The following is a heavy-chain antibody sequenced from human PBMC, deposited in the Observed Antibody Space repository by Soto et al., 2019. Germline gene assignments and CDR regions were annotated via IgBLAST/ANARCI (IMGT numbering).Heavy chain of an antibody. Sequence: QVQLQESGPGLVKPSQTLSLTCTVSGDSINSDGYFWSWIRQHPGKGLEWIGSIYHFGTTYYNPSLSSRLNMSTDTSKNQFSLNLNSVTAADTAVYYCARLICASSSCYFPAWFDPWGRGTLVTVSS. CDR3: ARLICASSSCYFPAWFDP. CDR1: GDSINSDGYF. D-gene: IGHD2-2*01. V-gene: IGHV4-31*03. J-gene: IGHJ5*02. CDR2: IYHFGTT.